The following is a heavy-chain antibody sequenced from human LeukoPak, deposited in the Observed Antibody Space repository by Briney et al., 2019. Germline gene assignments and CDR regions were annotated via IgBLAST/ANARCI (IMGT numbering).Heavy chain of an antibody. CDR2: INHSGST. J-gene: IGHJ4*02. Sequence: SETLPLTCAVYGGSFSGYYWSWIRQPPGKGLEWIGEINHSGSTNYNPSLKSRVTISVDTSKNQFSLKLSSVTATDTAVYYCARADDYDFWSGYTNAFDYWGQGTLVTVSS. CDR1: GGSFSGYY. V-gene: IGHV4-34*01. D-gene: IGHD3-3*01. CDR3: ARADDYDFWSGYTNAFDY.